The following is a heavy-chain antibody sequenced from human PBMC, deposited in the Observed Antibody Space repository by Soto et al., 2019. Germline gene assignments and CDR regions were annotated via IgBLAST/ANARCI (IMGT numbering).Heavy chain of an antibody. CDR2: IYYNGNT. CDR3: ARARLRAVYAFDF. J-gene: IGHJ3*01. CDR1: GVSITSGAYY. Sequence: KPSETLSLTCTLSGVSITSGAYYWTWVRQHPGKGLEWIGYIYYNGNTYFSPSLKSRLTISIDTSKNQFSLKLSSVTAADTAMYYCARARLRAVYAFDFWGQGTMVTVSS. V-gene: IGHV4-31*03. D-gene: IGHD4-17*01.